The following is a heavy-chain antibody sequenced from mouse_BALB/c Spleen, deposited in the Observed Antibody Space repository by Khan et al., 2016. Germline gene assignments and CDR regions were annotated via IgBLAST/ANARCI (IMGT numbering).Heavy chain of an antibody. CDR2: INTHSGVP. Sequence: QIQLVQSGPELKKPGETVRISCKASGYTFTTAGMQWVQKMPGKGLKWIGWINTHSGVPKYAEDFKGRFAFSLETSASTAYLQISNLQNEDTATYFCARSDNYFDYWGQGPTLTVSS. CDR1: GYTFTTAG. CDR3: ARSDNYFDY. V-gene: IGHV9-4*02. J-gene: IGHJ2*01.